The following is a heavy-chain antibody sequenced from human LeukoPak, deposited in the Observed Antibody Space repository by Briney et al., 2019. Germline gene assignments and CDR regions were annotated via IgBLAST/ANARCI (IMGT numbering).Heavy chain of an antibody. V-gene: IGHV3-30*04. CDR1: GFTFSSYA. CDR3: ARDLGTTEGNWFDP. CDR2: ISYDGSNK. Sequence: AGTLTLSCAAPGFTFSSYAMHWVRQAPGKGLEWVAVISYDGSNKYYADPVKGRFTISRDNSKNTLYLQMNSLRAEDTAVYYCARDLGTTEGNWFDPWGQGTLVTVSS. D-gene: IGHD1-1*01. J-gene: IGHJ5*02.